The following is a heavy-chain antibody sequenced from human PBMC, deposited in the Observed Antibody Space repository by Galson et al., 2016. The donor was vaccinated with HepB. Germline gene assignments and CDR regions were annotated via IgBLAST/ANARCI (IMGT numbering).Heavy chain of an antibody. CDR3: ARNFVRGVNPGFDI. D-gene: IGHD3-10*01. CDR1: GGSISSDYY. J-gene: IGHJ3*02. CDR2: IQYSGNT. V-gene: IGHV4-39*01. Sequence: ETLSLTCIVSGGSISSDYYWGWIRQPPGRALEWIGSIQYSGNTYYNPALSSRVTIFIDTSKNQISLTLTSVTAADTALYSCARNFVRGVNPGFDIWGRGTMVTVSS.